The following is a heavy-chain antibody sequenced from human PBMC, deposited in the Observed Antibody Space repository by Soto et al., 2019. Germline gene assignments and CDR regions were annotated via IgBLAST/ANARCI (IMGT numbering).Heavy chain of an antibody. CDR2: IYWDDDK. V-gene: IGHV2-5*02. Sequence: QITLKESGPPLVKPTQTLTLTCSFSGFSLSTTGVGVGWIRQPPGKALEWLALIYWDDDKRYNPSLNSRLTNTKDTSKNQVVLAMTNMDPVDTATYYCVQSRCGGDCLQSYSSHSYYGLDVWGQGTTVTVSS. J-gene: IGHJ6*02. CDR1: GFSLSTTGVG. CDR3: VQSRCGGDCLQSYSSHSYYGLDV. D-gene: IGHD2-21*02.